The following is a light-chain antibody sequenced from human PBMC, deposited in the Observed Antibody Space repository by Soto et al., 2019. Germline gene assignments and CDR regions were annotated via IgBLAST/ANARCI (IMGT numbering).Light chain of an antibody. Sequence: EIVLTQSPGTLSLSPGERASLSCRASQSLTSSYLAWYQQKPGQAPRLLIYGASSRATGIPDRLSGSGSGTDFTLTISRLEPEDFAVYYCHQCYSSRTFGQGTKVDIK. J-gene: IGKJ1*01. CDR2: GAS. V-gene: IGKV3-20*01. CDR3: HQCYSSRT. CDR1: QSLTSSY.